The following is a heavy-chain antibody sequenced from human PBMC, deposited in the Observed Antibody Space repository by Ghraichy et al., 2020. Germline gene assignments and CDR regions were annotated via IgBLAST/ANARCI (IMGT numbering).Heavy chain of an antibody. D-gene: IGHD3-3*01. J-gene: IGHJ4*02. V-gene: IGHV1-69*04. Sequence: SVKVSCKASEGTFSSYAISWVRQAPGKGLEWMGRIIPILGIANYAQKFQGRVTITADKSTSTAYMELSSLRSEDTAVYYCARDGSYDFWSGYYDYWGQGTLFTVSS. CDR2: IIPILGIA. CDR3: ARDGSYDFWSGYYDY. CDR1: EGTFSSYA.